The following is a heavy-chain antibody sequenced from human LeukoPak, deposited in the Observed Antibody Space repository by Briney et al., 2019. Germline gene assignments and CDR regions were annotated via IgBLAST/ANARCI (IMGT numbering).Heavy chain of an antibody. V-gene: IGHV3-21*01. CDR2: ISSSSSYI. J-gene: IGHJ4*02. D-gene: IGHD6-13*01. Sequence: PGGSLRLSCAASGFTFSTNSMNWVRQAPGKGLEWVSSISSSSSYIYYADSVKGRFTISRDNAKNSLYLQMNSLRAEDTAVYYCAREVYSSSWSYYFDYWGQGTLVTVSS. CDR3: AREVYSSSWSYYFDY. CDR1: GFTFSTNS.